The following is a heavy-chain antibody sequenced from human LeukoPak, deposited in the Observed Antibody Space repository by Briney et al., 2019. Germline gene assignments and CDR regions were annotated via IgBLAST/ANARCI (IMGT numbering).Heavy chain of an antibody. CDR3: AYQREDYYDSSGLFDY. D-gene: IGHD3-22*01. CDR1: GFTFSSYA. CDR2: ISGSGGST. Sequence: GGSLRLSCAASGFTFSSYAMSWVRQPPGKGLEWVSAISGSGGSTYYADSVKGRFTISRDNSKNTLYLQMNSLRAEDTAVYYCAYQREDYYDSSGLFDYWGQGTLVTVSS. V-gene: IGHV3-23*01. J-gene: IGHJ4*02.